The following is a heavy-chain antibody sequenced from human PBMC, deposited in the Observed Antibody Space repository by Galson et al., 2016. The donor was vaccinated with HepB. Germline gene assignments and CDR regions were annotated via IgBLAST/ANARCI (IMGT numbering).Heavy chain of an antibody. Sequence: SLRLSCAASGFIFDDYGMHWVRQTPGKGLEWVSLINAQNDRTYYAASVKGRFTVSRDNSKNTLYWQMKSLKIEDTALYYCAQHGDAGNSADYNGMNVWGQGTTVTVSS. D-gene: IGHD4-23*01. V-gene: IGHV3-43*02. CDR2: INAQNDRT. CDR3: AQHGDAGNSADYNGMNV. CDR1: GFIFDDYG. J-gene: IGHJ6*02.